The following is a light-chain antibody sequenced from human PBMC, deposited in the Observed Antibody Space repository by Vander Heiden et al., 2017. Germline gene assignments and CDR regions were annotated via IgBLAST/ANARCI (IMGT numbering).Light chain of an antibody. V-gene: IGKV2-28*01. CDR3: MQALQTPRT. CDR1: RSLLHSNGYNY. Sequence: IVMTQSPLSLPVTPGEPASISCRSSRSLLHSNGYNYLDWYLQKPGQSPQLLIYLGSNRASGVPDRFSGSGSGTDFTLKISRVEAEDVGVYYCMQALQTPRTFGGGTKVEIK. J-gene: IGKJ4*01. CDR2: LGS.